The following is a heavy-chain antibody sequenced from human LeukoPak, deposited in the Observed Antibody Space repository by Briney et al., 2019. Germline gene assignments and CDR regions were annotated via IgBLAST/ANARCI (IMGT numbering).Heavy chain of an antibody. J-gene: IGHJ4*02. CDR3: ARELGGIVGATRIFDY. CDR2: IKQDGSEK. CDR1: GFTFSSYW. Sequence: GGSLRLSCAASGFTFSSYWMSWVRQAPGKGLEWVANIKQDGSEKYCVDSVKGRFTISRDNAKNSLYLQMNSLRAEDTAVYYCARELGGIVGATRIFDYWGQGTLVTVSS. D-gene: IGHD1-26*01. V-gene: IGHV3-7*01.